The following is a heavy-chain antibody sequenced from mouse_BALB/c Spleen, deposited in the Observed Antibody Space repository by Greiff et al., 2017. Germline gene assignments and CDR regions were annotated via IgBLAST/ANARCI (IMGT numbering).Heavy chain of an antibody. CDR1: GYAFTNYW. CDR2: IYPGSGNT. Sequence: QVQLKQPGSVLVRPGASVKLSCKASGYAFTNYWLGWVKQRPGHGLEWIGDIYPGSGNTYYNEKFKGKATLTADKSSSTAYMQLSSLTSEDSAVYFCAREYGNSWFAYWGQGTLVTVSA. CDR3: AREYGNSWFAY. V-gene: IGHV1-63*01. J-gene: IGHJ3*01. D-gene: IGHD2-10*02.